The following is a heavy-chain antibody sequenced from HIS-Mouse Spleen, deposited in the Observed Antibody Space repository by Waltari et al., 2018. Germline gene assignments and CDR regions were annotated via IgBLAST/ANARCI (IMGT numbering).Heavy chain of an antibody. V-gene: IGHV4-38-2*02. CDR2: IYHSGST. CDR3: ARVKT. Sequence: QVQLQESGPGLVKPSETLSLTCTVSGYSISSGYYWGWIRQPPGKGLEWIGSIYHSGSTYYTPSLKSRFTISVDTSKNQFSLKLSSVTAADTAVYYCARVKTWGQGTLVTVSS. CDR1: GYSISSGYY. J-gene: IGHJ5*02.